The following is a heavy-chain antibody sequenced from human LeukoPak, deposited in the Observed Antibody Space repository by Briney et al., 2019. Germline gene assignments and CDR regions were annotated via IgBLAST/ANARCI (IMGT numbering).Heavy chain of an antibody. D-gene: IGHD6-25*01. J-gene: IGHJ4*02. CDR2: INPSGGST. CDR3: ARDRLPGDLSFDY. Sequence: ASVKVSCKASGYTFTSYYMHWVRQAPGQGLEWMGIINPSGGSTSYAQKFQGRVTMTTDTSTSTAYMELRSLRSDDTAVYYCARDRLPGDLSFDYWGQGTLVTVSS. CDR1: GYTFTSYY. V-gene: IGHV1-46*01.